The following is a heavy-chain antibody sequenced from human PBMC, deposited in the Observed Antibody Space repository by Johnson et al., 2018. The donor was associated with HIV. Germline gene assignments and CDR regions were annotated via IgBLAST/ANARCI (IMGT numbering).Heavy chain of an antibody. CDR3: AAAEGDDASDI. Sequence: VQLVESGGGLVQPGGSLRLSCTASGYNFGDYALSWFRQAPGKGLEWVSGISWNSGSIGYADSVKGRFTISRDDAKNSLYLQMNSLRAEDTAVYYCAAAEGDDASDIWGQGTMVTVSS. CDR1: GYNFGDYA. D-gene: IGHD3-16*01. V-gene: IGHV3-9*01. J-gene: IGHJ3*02. CDR2: ISWNSGSI.